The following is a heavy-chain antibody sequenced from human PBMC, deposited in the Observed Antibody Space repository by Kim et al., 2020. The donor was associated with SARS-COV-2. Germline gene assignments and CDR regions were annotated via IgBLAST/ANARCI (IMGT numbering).Heavy chain of an antibody. CDR3: ARDRPPGWIAVAGTDAFDI. D-gene: IGHD6-19*01. CDR1: GDSVSSNSAA. J-gene: IGHJ3*02. Sequence: SQTLSLTCAISGDSVSSNSAAWNWIRQSPSRGLEWLGRTYYRSKWYNDYAVSVKSRITINPDTSKNQFSLQLNSVTPEDTAVYYCARDRPPGWIAVAGTDAFDIWGQGTMVTVSS. CDR2: TYYRSKWYN. V-gene: IGHV6-1*01.